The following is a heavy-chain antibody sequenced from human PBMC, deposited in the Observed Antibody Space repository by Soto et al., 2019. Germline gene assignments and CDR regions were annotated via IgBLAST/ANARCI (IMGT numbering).Heavy chain of an antibody. CDR3: ARDPTSGSEDAFDI. V-gene: IGHV3-48*02. CDR1: GFTFSNYN. J-gene: IGHJ3*02. D-gene: IGHD1-26*01. CDR2: LSSSSGTI. Sequence: EVQLVESGGGLVQPGGSLRLSCAASGFTFSNYNMNWVRQAPGKGLEWVSFLSSSSGTIYYADSVKGRFTISRDNAKDSLYLQMNSLRDEDTAVYYCARDPTSGSEDAFDIWGQGTMVTVSS.